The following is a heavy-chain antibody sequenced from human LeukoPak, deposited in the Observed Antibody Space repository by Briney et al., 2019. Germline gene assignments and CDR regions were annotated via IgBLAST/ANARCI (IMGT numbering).Heavy chain of an antibody. D-gene: IGHD2-2*01. CDR2: ISGSGGST. V-gene: IGHV3-23*01. CDR1: GFTFSSYA. J-gene: IGHJ6*02. Sequence: PGGSLRLSCAASGFTFSSYAMSWVRQAPGKGLEWVSAISGSGGSTYYADSVKGRFTISRDNSKNTLYLQMNSLRAEDTAVYYCAKDHPSSVPAAYYYYGMDVWGQGTTVTVSS. CDR3: AKDHPSSVPAAYYYYGMDV.